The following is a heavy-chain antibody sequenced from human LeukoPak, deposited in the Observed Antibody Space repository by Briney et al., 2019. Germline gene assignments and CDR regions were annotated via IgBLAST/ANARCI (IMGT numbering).Heavy chain of an antibody. CDR3: ARAPTRSSDVLTGYIFDS. CDR2: IYYTGTT. Sequence: PSETLSLTCTVSGASVSGESYSWGWIRQPPGKGLEWIGNIYYTGTTYYHPSLNSRVTISVDTSKSQFFLNLNSVTAADTAVYYCARAPTRSSDVLTGYIFDSWGQGTLVTVSS. V-gene: IGHV4-39*07. D-gene: IGHD3-9*01. CDR1: GASVSGESYS. J-gene: IGHJ4*02.